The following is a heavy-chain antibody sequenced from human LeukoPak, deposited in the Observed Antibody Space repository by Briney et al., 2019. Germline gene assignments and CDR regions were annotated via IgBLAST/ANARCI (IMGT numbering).Heavy chain of an antibody. CDR2: ISYDGSNN. J-gene: IGHJ4*02. CDR1: GFTFSSYA. Sequence: GGSLRLSCAASGFTFSSYAMHWVRQAPGKGLEWVALISYDGSNNYYADSVKGRFTISRDNSKNTLYLQMNSLRAEDTAVYYCARGGFDYWGQGTLVTVSS. D-gene: IGHD3-16*01. CDR3: ARGGFDY. V-gene: IGHV3-30-3*01.